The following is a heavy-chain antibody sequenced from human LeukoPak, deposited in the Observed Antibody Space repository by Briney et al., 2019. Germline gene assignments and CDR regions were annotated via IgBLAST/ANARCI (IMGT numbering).Heavy chain of an antibody. D-gene: IGHD3-22*01. CDR3: ATEYSSSPHY. J-gene: IGHJ4*02. V-gene: IGHV4-4*02. CDR1: GGSISSSNW. Sequence: SETLSLTCAVSGGSISSSNWWSWVRQPPGKGLEWIGSIYYSGSTYYNPSLKSRVTISVDTSKNQFSLKLNSVTAADTAVYYCATEYSSSPHYWGQGALVTVSS. CDR2: IYYSGST.